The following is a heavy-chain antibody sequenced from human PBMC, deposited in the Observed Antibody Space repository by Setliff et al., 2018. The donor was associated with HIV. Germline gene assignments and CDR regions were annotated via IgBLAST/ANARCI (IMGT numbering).Heavy chain of an antibody. CDR3: ARVPYRSAWFSGGHDAFDI. J-gene: IGHJ3*02. CDR2: ISGFNGNT. V-gene: IGHV1-18*01. CDR1: GYTFINYG. D-gene: IGHD6-19*01. Sequence: ASVKVSCKASGYTFINYGISWVRQAPGQGLEWMGWISGFNGNTKYAQSFQDRVAMTTETATSTAYMEMRSLRSDDTAVYFCARVPYRSAWFSGGHDAFDIWGQGTMVTVS.